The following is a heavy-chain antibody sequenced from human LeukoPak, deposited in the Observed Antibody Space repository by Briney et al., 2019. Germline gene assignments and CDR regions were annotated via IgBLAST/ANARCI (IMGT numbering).Heavy chain of an antibody. CDR2: IYHSGST. CDR1: GGSISSGGYS. V-gene: IGHV4-30-2*01. J-gene: IGHJ3*02. CDR3: ARVMGSMMGDAFDI. D-gene: IGHD3-16*01. Sequence: PSQTLSLTCAVSGGSISSGGYSWSWIRQPPGKGLEWIGYIYHSGSTYYNPSLKGRVTISVDRSKNQFSLKLSSVTAADTAVYYCARVMGSMMGDAFDIWGQGTMVTVSS.